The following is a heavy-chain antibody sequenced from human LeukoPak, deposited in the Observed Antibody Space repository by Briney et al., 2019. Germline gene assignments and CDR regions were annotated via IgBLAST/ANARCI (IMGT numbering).Heavy chain of an antibody. CDR2: INHSGST. Sequence: SETLSLTCAVYGGSFSGYYWSWIRQPPGKGLEWIGEINHSGSTNYNPSLKSRDTISVDTSKNQFSLKLSSVTAADTAVYYCARGRIWFGELFLDYWGQGTLVTVSS. CDR1: GGSFSGYY. V-gene: IGHV4-34*01. J-gene: IGHJ4*02. CDR3: ARGRIWFGELFLDY. D-gene: IGHD3-10*01.